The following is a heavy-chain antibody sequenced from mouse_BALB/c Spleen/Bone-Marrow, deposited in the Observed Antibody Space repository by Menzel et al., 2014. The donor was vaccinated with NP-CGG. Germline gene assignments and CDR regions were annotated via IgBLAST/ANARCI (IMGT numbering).Heavy chain of an antibody. D-gene: IGHD2-14*01. V-gene: IGHV1S81*02. CDR2: INPSNGRT. CDR1: GYTFTGYW. J-gene: IGHJ2*01. CDR3: ARHHRYAYYFDY. Sequence: QVQLQQSGAELVKPGASVKLSCKASGYTFTGYWMHWVKQRPGQGLEWIGEINPSNGRTNYNEKFKSMATLTVDKSSSTAYMQLSSLTSEDSAVFYCARHHRYAYYFDYWGQGTTLTVSS.